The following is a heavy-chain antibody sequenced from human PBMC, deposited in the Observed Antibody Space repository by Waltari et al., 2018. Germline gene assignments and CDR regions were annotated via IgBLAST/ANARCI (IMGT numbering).Heavy chain of an antibody. CDR3: AAKEKRITIFGGTYDAFDI. Sequence: QMQLVQSGPEVKKPGTSVKVSCKASGFTFTSSAVQWVRQARGQRLEWIGWIVVGSGNTNYAQKFQERVTITRDMSTSTAYMELSSLRSEDTAVYYCAAKEKRITIFGGTYDAFDIWGQGTMVTVSS. V-gene: IGHV1-58*01. J-gene: IGHJ3*02. CDR1: GFTFTSSA. D-gene: IGHD3-3*01. CDR2: IVVGSGNT.